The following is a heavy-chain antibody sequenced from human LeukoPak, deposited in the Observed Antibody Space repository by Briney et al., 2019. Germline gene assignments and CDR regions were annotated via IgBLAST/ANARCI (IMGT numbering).Heavy chain of an antibody. J-gene: IGHJ4*02. CDR1: GFTFSDYY. CDR3: AREPSYYYGSGSYDYLDY. V-gene: IGHV3-11*01. CDR2: ISSSGSTI. D-gene: IGHD3-10*01. Sequence: GGSLRLSCAASGFTFSDYYMSWIRQAPGKGLEWVSYISSSGSTIYFADSVKGRFTISRDNAKNSLYLQMNSLRAEDTAVYYCAREPSYYYGSGSYDYLDYWGQGTLVTVSS.